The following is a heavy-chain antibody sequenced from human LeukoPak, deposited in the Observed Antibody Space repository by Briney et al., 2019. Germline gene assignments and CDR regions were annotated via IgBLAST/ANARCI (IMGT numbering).Heavy chain of an antibody. CDR2: ISSSSSTI. D-gene: IGHD3-22*01. V-gene: IGHV3-48*02. CDR1: GFTFSSYS. Sequence: GGSLRLSCAASGFTFSSYSMNWVRQAPGKGLEWVSYISSSSSTIYYADSVKGRFTISRDNAKNSLYLQMNSLRDEDTAVYYCARDLRYYYDSSGYYLDWGQGTLVTVSS. J-gene: IGHJ4*02. CDR3: ARDLRYYYDSSGYYLD.